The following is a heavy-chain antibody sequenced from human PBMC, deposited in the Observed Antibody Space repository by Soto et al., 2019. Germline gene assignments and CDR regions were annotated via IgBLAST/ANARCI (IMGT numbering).Heavy chain of an antibody. Sequence: ASVKVSCKASGYTFTGYYMHWVRQAPGQGLEWMGWINPNSGGTNYAQKFQGWVTMTRDTSISTAYMELSRLRSDDTAVYYCARALENYYGSGSYYNHFDYWGQGTLVTVSS. CDR3: ARALENYYGSGSYYNHFDY. D-gene: IGHD3-10*01. CDR1: GYTFTGYY. J-gene: IGHJ4*02. CDR2: INPNSGGT. V-gene: IGHV1-2*04.